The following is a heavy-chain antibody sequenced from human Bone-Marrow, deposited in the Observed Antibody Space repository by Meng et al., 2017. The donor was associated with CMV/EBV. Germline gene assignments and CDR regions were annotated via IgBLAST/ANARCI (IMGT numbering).Heavy chain of an antibody. CDR3: ARGGSSTYYYYYGMDV. V-gene: IGHV3-30*03. J-gene: IGHJ6*02. D-gene: IGHD6-13*01. CDR1: GFTFSYYY. Sequence: GESLKISCAASGFTFSYYYMSWIRQAPGKGLEWVAVISYDGSNNYYADSVKGRFTISRDNSKNTLYLQMNSLRAEDTAVYYCARGGSSTYYYYYGMDVWGQGTTVTVSS. CDR2: ISYDGSNN.